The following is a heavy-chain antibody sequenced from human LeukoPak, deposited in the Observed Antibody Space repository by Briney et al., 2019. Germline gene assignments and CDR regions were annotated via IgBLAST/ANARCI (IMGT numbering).Heavy chain of an antibody. D-gene: IGHD6-19*01. CDR1: GGSFSGYY. CDR3: ARDKQWLAH. Sequence: SETLSLTCAVYGGSFSGYYWSWTRQPPGKGLEWIAEINHSGSTNYNPSLKRRVTISVDTSKNQFSLKLSSVTAADTAVYYCARDKQWLAHWGQGTLVTVSS. J-gene: IGHJ4*02. CDR2: INHSGST. V-gene: IGHV4-34*01.